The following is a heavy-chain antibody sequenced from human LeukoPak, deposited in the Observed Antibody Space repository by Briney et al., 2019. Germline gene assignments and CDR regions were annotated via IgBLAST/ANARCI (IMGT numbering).Heavy chain of an antibody. J-gene: IGHJ6*03. CDR1: GGSFSGYY. CDR2: INHSGST. V-gene: IGHV4-34*01. CDR3: ARGSRRYCTGGVCPNYYYYMDV. D-gene: IGHD2-8*02. Sequence: PSETLSLTRAVYGGSFSGYYWSWIRQPPGKGLEWIGEINHSGSTNYNPSLKSRVTISVDTSKNQFSLKLSSVTAADTAVYYCARGSRRYCTGGVCPNYYYYMDVWGKGTTVTVSS.